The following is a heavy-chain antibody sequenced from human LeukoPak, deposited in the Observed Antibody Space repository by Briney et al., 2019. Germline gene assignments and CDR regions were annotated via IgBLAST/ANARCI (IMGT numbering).Heavy chain of an antibody. CDR1: GFTFSSYG. CDR3: AKDPRYYDFWSGPANWFDP. V-gene: IGHV3-23*01. Sequence: GGSLRLSCAASGFTFSSYGMHWVRQAPGKGLEWVSAISGSGGSTYYADSVKGRFTISRDNSKNTLYLQMNSLRAEDTAVYYCAKDPRYYDFWSGPANWFDPWGQGTLVTVSS. D-gene: IGHD3-3*01. J-gene: IGHJ5*02. CDR2: ISGSGGST.